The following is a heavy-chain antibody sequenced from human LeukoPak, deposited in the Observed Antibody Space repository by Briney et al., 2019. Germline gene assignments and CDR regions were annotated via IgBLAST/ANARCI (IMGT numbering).Heavy chain of an antibody. D-gene: IGHD1-26*01. Sequence: ASVKVPCKVSGYTLTELSMRWVRQAPGKGLEWMGGFDPEDGETIYAQKFQGRVTMTEDTSTDTAYMELSSLRSEDTAVYYCATDLRGSYKYYIDYWGQGTLVTVSS. J-gene: IGHJ4*02. CDR3: ATDLRGSYKYYIDY. CDR1: GYTLTELS. CDR2: FDPEDGET. V-gene: IGHV1-24*01.